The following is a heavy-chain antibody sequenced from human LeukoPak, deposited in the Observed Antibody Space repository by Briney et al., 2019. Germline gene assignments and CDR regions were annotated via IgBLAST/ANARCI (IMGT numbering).Heavy chain of an antibody. J-gene: IGHJ2*01. CDR3: ARVYYSSSYDYWYFDL. CDR1: GGSISSYY. CDR2: IYYSGST. Sequence: SETLSLTCAVSGGSISSYYWSWIRQPPGKGLEWIGYIYYSGSTNYNPSLKSRVTISVDTSKNQFSLKLSSVTAADTAVYYCARVYYSSSYDYWYFDLWGRGTLVTVSS. V-gene: IGHV4-59*01. D-gene: IGHD6-13*01.